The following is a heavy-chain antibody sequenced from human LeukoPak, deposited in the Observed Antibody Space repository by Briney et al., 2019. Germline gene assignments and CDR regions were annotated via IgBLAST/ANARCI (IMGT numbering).Heavy chain of an antibody. Sequence: ASVKVSCKASGYTFTGYYMHWVRQAPGQGLEWLGWINPISGGATYAHKFQGRVTMTRDTSTSTVYMELSSLRSEDTAVYYCARESRPNYYDSSGYPNYGAYWGQGTLVTVSS. V-gene: IGHV1-2*02. CDR3: ARESRPNYYDSSGYPNYGAY. D-gene: IGHD3-22*01. CDR1: GYTFTGYY. J-gene: IGHJ4*02. CDR2: INPISGGA.